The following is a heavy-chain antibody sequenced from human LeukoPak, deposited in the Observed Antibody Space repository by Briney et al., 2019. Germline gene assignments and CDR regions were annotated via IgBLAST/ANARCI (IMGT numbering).Heavy chain of an antibody. CDR1: GGTFSSYA. D-gene: IGHD6-19*01. V-gene: IGHV1-8*02. J-gene: IGHJ2*01. Sequence: ASVKVSCKASGGTFSSYAISWVRQAPGQGLEWMGWMNPNSGNTGYAQKFQGRVTMTRNTSISTAYMELSSLRSEDTAVYYCARGYSSGWYWYFDLWGRGTLVTVSS. CDR2: MNPNSGNT. CDR3: ARGYSSGWYWYFDL.